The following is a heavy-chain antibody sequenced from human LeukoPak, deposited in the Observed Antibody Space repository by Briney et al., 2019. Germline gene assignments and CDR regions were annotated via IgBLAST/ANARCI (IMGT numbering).Heavy chain of an antibody. V-gene: IGHV3-23*01. D-gene: IGHD2-8*02. CDR2: ISGSGGST. Sequence: TGGSLRLSCAASGFTFSSYAMSWVRQAPGKGLEWVSAISGSGGSTYYADSVKGRFTISRDNSKNTLYLQVSSLRAEDTAVYYCALAGRSGGVYWGQGTLVTVSS. J-gene: IGHJ4*02. CDR3: ALAGRSGGVY. CDR1: GFTFSSYA.